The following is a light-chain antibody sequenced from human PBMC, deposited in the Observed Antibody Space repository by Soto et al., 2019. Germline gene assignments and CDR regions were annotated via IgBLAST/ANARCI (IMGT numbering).Light chain of an antibody. CDR1: QSVSSY. CDR2: DAS. J-gene: IGKJ4*01. CDR3: QQRSYWLT. V-gene: IGKV3-11*01. Sequence: EIVLTQSPATLSLSPGESATLSCRASQSVSSYLAWYQQKPGQAPRLLIYDASNRATGIPARFSGSGSGTDFTLTISSLEPEDFAVYYCQQRSYWLTFGGGDQGGYQ.